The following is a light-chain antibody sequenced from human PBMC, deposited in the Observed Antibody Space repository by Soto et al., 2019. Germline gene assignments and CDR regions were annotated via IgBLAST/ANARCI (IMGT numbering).Light chain of an antibody. CDR1: QSLSSS. J-gene: IGKJ1*01. Sequence: EIVMTQSPTTLSVSPGERATLSCSATQSLSSSLAWYQQKPGQAPRLLIHGVSSRATGIPARFSGSGSGTEFTLTISSLQYEDFAVYYCQQYNNWPPTFGQGTKVEIK. CDR2: GVS. CDR3: QQYNNWPPT. V-gene: IGKV3-15*01.